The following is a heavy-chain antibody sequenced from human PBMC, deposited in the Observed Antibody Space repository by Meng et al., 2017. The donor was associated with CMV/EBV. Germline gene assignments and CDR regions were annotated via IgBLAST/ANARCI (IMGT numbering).Heavy chain of an antibody. CDR2: IDWNDDK. D-gene: IGHD3-3*01. Sequence: SGPTLVKPTQTLTLTCTFSGFSLSTSGVGVGWIRQPPGKALEWLALIDWNDDKRYSPSLKSRLTITKDTSQNQVVLTMTNMDPVDTATYYCEHSSRFYDAFDIWGQGTMVTVSS. J-gene: IGHJ3*02. V-gene: IGHV2-5*01. CDR3: EHSSRFYDAFDI. CDR1: GFSLSTSGVG.